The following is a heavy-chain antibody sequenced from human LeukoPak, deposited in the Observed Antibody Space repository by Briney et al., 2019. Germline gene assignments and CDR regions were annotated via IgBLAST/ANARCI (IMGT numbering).Heavy chain of an antibody. CDR2: TYYRSNWYN. V-gene: IGHV6-1*01. D-gene: IGHD3-10*01. J-gene: IGHJ6*03. CDR3: ARHGVLGAMGYYYYYYMDV. Sequence: SQTLSLTCAISGDSVSSNSAAWNWIRQSPSRGLEWLGRTYYRSNWYNDYTVSVKSRITINPDTSKNQFSLKLSSVTAADTAVYYCARHGVLGAMGYYYYYYMDVWGKGTTVTISS. CDR1: GDSVSSNSAA.